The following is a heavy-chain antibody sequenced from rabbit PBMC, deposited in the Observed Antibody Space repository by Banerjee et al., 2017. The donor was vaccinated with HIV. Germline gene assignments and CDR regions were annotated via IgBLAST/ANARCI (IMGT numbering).Heavy chain of an antibody. CDR3: ARDYYASGWGPSFNL. Sequence: QSLEESGGGLVKPGASLTLTCTASGFSFSSGYDMCWVRQAPGKGLELIACIDASSSGNTYYASWAKGRFTISKTSSTTVTLQMTSLTDADTATYFCARDYYASGWGPSFNLWGQGTLVTVS. J-gene: IGHJ4*01. CDR1: GFSFSSGYD. D-gene: IGHD4-1*01. V-gene: IGHV1S40*01. CDR2: IDASSSGNT.